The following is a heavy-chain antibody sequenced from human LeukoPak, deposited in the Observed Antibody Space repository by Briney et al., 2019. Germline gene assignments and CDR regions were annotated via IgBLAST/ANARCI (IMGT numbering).Heavy chain of an antibody. CDR2: IRQDGSEK. V-gene: IGHV3-7*01. D-gene: IGHD6-19*01. CDR1: GFTFSSYW. CDR3: ARVQSPWYSSGWYRYFDY. Sequence: GGSLRLSCAASGFTFSSYWMSWVRQAPGKGLEWVANIRQDGSEKYYVDSVKGRFTISRDNAKNPLYLQMNSLRAEDTAVYYCARVQSPWYSSGWYRYFDYGGQGTLVTVSS. J-gene: IGHJ4*02.